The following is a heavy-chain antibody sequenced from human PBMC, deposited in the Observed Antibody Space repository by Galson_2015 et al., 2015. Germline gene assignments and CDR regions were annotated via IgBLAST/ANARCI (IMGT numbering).Heavy chain of an antibody. V-gene: IGHV3-73*01. CDR2: IRSKGNSYAT. D-gene: IGHD2-2*01. Sequence: SLRLSCAASGFSFSDSAMHWVRQASGKGLEWVGRIRSKGNSYATAYAASVQGRFTISRDDSKNTAYLQMNSLKTEDTAVYYCTSLQDVVVVPTGVWGQGTLVTVSS. J-gene: IGHJ4*02. CDR1: GFSFSDSA. CDR3: TSLQDVVVVPTGV.